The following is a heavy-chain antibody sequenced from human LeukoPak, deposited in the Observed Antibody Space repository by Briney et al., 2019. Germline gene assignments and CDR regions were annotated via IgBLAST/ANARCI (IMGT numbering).Heavy chain of an antibody. CDR2: ISSSSSYT. CDR3: AKAWAAAGTFAS. CDR1: GFTFSDYY. D-gene: IGHD6-13*01. V-gene: IGHV3-11*05. J-gene: IGHJ4*02. Sequence: GGSLRLSCAASGFTFSDYYMSWIRQAPGKGLEWVSYISSSSSYTNYADSVKGRFTISRDTSKNTLYLQMKSLRAEDTAVYYCAKAWAAAGTFASWGQGTLVTVSS.